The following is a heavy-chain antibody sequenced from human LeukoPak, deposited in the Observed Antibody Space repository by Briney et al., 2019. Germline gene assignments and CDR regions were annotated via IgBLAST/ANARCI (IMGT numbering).Heavy chain of an antibody. CDR2: IWDDGSNK. D-gene: IGHD4-17*01. CDR3: AKDRYGDNAFDI. Sequence: GRSLRLSCAASGFTLSSYGMHWVRQAPGKGLEWVAIIWDDGSNKYYADSVKGRFTISRDNPKSTLFLQMNSLTAEDTAVYFCAKDRYGDNAFDIWGQGTMVTVSS. J-gene: IGHJ3*02. V-gene: IGHV3-33*06. CDR1: GFTLSSYG.